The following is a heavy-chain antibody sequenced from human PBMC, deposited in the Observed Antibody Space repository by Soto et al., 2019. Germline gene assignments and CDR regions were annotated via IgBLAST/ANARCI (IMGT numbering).Heavy chain of an antibody. Sequence: ASVKVSCKTSGYDFTAYDINWVRQASGQGLEWMGWMNPINGAAGSARRFQGRVSMTRNTATGTAYLELTSLRSDDTAVYYCGRGPSPRAPAGGTPYYYARDVWGQGTTVTVPS. J-gene: IGHJ6*02. CDR3: GRGPSPRAPAGGTPYYYARDV. CDR2: MNPINGAA. CDR1: GYDFTAYD. V-gene: IGHV1-8*02. D-gene: IGHD2-2*01.